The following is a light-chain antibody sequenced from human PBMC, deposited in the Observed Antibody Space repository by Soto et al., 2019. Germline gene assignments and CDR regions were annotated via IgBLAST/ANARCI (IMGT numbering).Light chain of an antibody. V-gene: IGKV3-15*01. CDR3: QQYNNWPGT. Sequence: EIVMTQSPATLSVSPGERATLSCRASQSVSSNLAWYQQKPGQAPRLLIYGASTRATGIPATFRGSASGTEFTLTISSLQSEDFAVYYCQQYNNWPGTFGQGTKLEIK. CDR2: GAS. J-gene: IGKJ2*01. CDR1: QSVSSN.